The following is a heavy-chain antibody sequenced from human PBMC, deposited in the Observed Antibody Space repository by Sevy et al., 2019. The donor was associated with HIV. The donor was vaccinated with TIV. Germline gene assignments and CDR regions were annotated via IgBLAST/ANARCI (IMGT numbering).Heavy chain of an antibody. V-gene: IGHV4-59*01. D-gene: IGHD3-9*01. J-gene: IGHJ4*02. CDR2: IYYSGST. CDR1: GGSISSYY. Sequence: SETLSLTCTVSGGSISSYYWSWIRQPPGKGLEWIGYIYYSGSTNYNPSLKIRVTISVDTSKNQFSLKLSSVTAADTAVYYCARVHYDILTGRRRGPYYFDYWGQGTLVTVSS. CDR3: ARVHYDILTGRRRGPYYFDY.